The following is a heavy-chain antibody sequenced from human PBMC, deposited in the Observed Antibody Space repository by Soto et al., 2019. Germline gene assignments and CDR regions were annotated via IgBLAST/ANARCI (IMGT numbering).Heavy chain of an antibody. CDR3: ARAGYDFWSYGMDV. Sequence: SLSLPCPVPGVSVSVGGCDWSWMREHPGKGLEWIGYIYYSGITYYNPSLKSRVTISVDTSKNQFSLKLSSVTAADTAVYYSARAGYDFWSYGMDVWGQGTKVTVYS. D-gene: IGHD3-3*01. CDR1: GVSVSVGGCD. V-gene: IGHV4-31*03. CDR2: IYYSGIT. J-gene: IGHJ6*02.